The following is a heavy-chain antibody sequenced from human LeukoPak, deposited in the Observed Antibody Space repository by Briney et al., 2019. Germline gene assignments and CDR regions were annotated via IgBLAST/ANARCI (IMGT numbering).Heavy chain of an antibody. CDR3: ARDTRYFDWLLTSYGMDV. CDR2: IYSGGST. CDR1: GFTVSSNY. Sequence: GGSLRLSCAASGFTVSSNYMSWVRQAPGKGLAWVSGIYSGGSTYYPDSVKGRFTISRDNSKKTLYLQMNSLRAEDTAVYYCARDTRYFDWLLTSYGMDVWGQGTTVTVSS. D-gene: IGHD3-9*01. V-gene: IGHV3-53*01. J-gene: IGHJ6*02.